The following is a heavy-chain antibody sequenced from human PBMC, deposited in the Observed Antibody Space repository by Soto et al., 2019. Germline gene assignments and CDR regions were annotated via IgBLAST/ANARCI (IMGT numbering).Heavy chain of an antibody. D-gene: IGHD3-10*01. J-gene: IGHJ6*03. CDR3: ARGVGTMVRGVENYYYYMDV. CDR2: INSDGSST. CDR1: GFTFSSYW. V-gene: IGHV3-74*01. Sequence: GGSLRLSCAASGFTFSSYWMHWVRQAPGKGLVWVSRINSDGSSTSYADSVKGRFTISRDNAKNTLYLQMNSLRAEDTAVYYCARGVGTMVRGVENYYYYMDVWGKGTTVTVSS.